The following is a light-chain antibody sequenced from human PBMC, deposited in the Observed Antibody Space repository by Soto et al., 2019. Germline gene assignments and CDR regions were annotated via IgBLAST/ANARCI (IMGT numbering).Light chain of an antibody. CDR2: SAT. CDR1: QDIRSR. J-gene: IGKJ4*01. Sequence: IEMTQSPSSVSASVGDRVTITCRASQDIRSRLAWYQHKPGKAPNLLIYSATTLQSGVPYRFSGSGSGTYFTLTISSLQHEDFATYYCQKANILPPVFGGGTRVEI. V-gene: IGKV1-12*01. CDR3: QKANILPPV.